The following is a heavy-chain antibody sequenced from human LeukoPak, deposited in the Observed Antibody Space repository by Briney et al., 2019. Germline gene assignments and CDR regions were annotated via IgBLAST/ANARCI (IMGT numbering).Heavy chain of an antibody. Sequence: PGGSLRFSCAASGFTFTTYDLYWLRQAPGKGLEWVAVLSHDASTQYYADSVKGRFIISRDNSKNTLHLQINNLGVDDTAMYYCATVFGVVINHWGQGTLVTVSS. CDR3: ATVFGVVINH. V-gene: IGHV3-30*04. CDR2: LSHDASTQ. D-gene: IGHD3-3*01. J-gene: IGHJ4*02. CDR1: GFTFTTYD.